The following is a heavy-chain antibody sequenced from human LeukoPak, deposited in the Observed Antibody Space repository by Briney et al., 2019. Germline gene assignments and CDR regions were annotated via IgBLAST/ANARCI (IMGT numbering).Heavy chain of an antibody. J-gene: IGHJ4*02. D-gene: IGHD3-22*01. Sequence: NPSETLSLTCTVSGGSISSYFWSWIRQPPGKGLEWIGYIYYSGSTNYNPSLESRVTISVDTSKNQFSLKLSSVTAADTAVYYCARSISPNYYDLLDYWGQGTLVTVSS. CDR2: IYYSGST. CDR3: ARSISPNYYDLLDY. CDR1: GGSISSYF. V-gene: IGHV4-59*01.